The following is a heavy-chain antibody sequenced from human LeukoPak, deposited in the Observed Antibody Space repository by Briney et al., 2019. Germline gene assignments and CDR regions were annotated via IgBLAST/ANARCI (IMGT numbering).Heavy chain of an antibody. CDR2: ISYDGSNK. D-gene: IGHD3-10*01. CDR1: GFTFSSYG. Sequence: GGSLRLSCAASGFTFSSYGMHWVRQAPGKGLEWVAVISYDGSNKYYADSVKGRFTISRDNSKNTLYLQMNSLRAEDTAVYYCARDSGSESYAFDYWGQGTQVTVSS. V-gene: IGHV3-30*03. CDR3: ARDSGSESYAFDY. J-gene: IGHJ4*02.